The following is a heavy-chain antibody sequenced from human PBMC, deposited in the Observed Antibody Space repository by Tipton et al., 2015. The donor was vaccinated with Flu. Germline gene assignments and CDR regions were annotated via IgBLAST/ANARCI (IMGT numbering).Heavy chain of an antibody. CDR1: GGSISSSSYY. Sequence: LRLSCTVSGGSISSSSYYWGWIRQPPGKGLEWIGSIYYSGSTYYNPSLKSRVTISVDMSKNQFSLKLSSVTAADTAVYYCAAHCSGGSCSHAFDIWGQGTMVTVSS. CDR3: AAHCSGGSCSHAFDI. CDR2: IYYSGST. V-gene: IGHV4-39*07. J-gene: IGHJ3*02. D-gene: IGHD2-15*01.